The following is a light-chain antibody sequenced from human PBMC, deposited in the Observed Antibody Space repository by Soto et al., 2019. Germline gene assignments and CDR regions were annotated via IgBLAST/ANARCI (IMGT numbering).Light chain of an antibody. CDR3: QQYNNRPPWT. CDR1: QSVSNN. V-gene: IGKV3-15*01. CDR2: GAS. Sequence: EIVMTQSPATLSVSPGERAILSCRASQSVSNNLAWYQQKPGQAPRLLIYGASTRATGIPARFSGSGSGTEFTLTISSLESEDFAVYHCQQYNNRPPWTFGQGTTVEIK. J-gene: IGKJ1*01.